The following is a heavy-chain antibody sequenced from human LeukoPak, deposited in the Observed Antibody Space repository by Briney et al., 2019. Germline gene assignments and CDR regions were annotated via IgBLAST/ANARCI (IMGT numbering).Heavy chain of an antibody. CDR2: ISGSGGST. Sequence: GGSLRLPWAASGFTFSSYAMSWVSQAPGKGLEWVSAISGSGGSTYYADSVKGRFTISRDNSKNTLYLQMNSLRAEDTAVYYCAKSGAYGDYGYFDYWGQGTLVTVSS. D-gene: IGHD4-17*01. J-gene: IGHJ4*02. CDR3: AKSGAYGDYGYFDY. CDR1: GFTFSSYA. V-gene: IGHV3-23*01.